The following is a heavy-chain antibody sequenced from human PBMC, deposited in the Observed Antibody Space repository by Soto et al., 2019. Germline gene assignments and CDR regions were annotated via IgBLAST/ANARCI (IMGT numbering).Heavy chain of an antibody. J-gene: IGHJ4*02. V-gene: IGHV3-48*03. CDR1: GFTFSSYE. CDR2: ISSSGSTI. CDR3: ARGSFFYETSGYYPPDY. Sequence: GGSLRLSCAASGFTFSSYEMNWVRQAPGKGLEWVSYISSSGSTIYYADSVKGRFTISRDNAKNSVHLQMRSLRAEDTAVYYCARGSFFYETSGYYPPDYWGQGTLVTVSS. D-gene: IGHD3-22*01.